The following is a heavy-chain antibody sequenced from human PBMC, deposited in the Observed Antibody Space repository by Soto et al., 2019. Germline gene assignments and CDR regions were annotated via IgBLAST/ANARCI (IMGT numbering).Heavy chain of an antibody. Sequence: ASVKVSCKASGYTFTGYYMHWVRQAPGQGLEWMGWINPNSGGTNYAQKFQGWVTMTRDTSISTAYMELSRLRSDDTAVYYCARDLGIVGAPGSYYYYGMDVWGQGTTVTVSS. D-gene: IGHD1-26*01. V-gene: IGHV1-2*04. CDR1: GYTFTGYY. J-gene: IGHJ6*02. CDR3: ARDLGIVGAPGSYYYYGMDV. CDR2: INPNSGGT.